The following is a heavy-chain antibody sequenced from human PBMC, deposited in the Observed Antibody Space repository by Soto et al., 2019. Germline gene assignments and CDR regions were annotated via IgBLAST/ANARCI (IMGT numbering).Heavy chain of an antibody. V-gene: IGHV3-11*06. CDR2: ISSKSTFT. CDR1: GFSFSVSY. CDR3: ARCVGTAAHNWFDP. J-gene: IGHJ5*02. D-gene: IGHD2-2*01. Sequence: PGGSLRLSCAVSGFSFSVSYMGWIRQAPGKGLEWVSYISSKSTFTNYADSVKGRFTISRDNANNSLYLQMNSLRTEDTAVYYCARCVGTAAHNWFDPWGQGTVVTVS.